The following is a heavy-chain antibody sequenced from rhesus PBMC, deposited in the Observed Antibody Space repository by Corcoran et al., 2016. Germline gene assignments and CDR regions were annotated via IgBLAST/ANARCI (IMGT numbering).Heavy chain of an antibody. CDR1: GYTFTDYY. J-gene: IGHJ4*01. D-gene: IGHD6-25*01. V-gene: IGHV1S2*01. Sequence: QVQLVQSGAEVKKPGSSVKVSCKASGYTFTDYYMHWVRQPTRQGLGWRGWRNPYNDNTQYAQKFQSRVTMTRDTSPSTAYMELSSLRSEDTAVYYCAREGGGSWNSDGYYLDYWGQGVLVTVSS. CDR3: AREGGGSWNSDGYYLDY. CDR2: RNPYNDNT.